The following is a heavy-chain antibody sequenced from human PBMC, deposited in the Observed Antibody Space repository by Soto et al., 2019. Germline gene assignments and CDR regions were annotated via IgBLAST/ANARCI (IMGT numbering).Heavy chain of an antibody. Sequence: SETLSLTCTVSGGSISSYYWSWIRQPPGKGLEWIGYIYYSGSTNYNPSLKSRVTISVDTSKNQFSLKLSSVTAADTAVYYCARIDYGGNSAFDYWGQGALVTVSS. CDR3: ARIDYGGNSAFDY. CDR2: IYYSGST. CDR1: GGSISSYY. J-gene: IGHJ4*02. V-gene: IGHV4-59*01. D-gene: IGHD4-17*01.